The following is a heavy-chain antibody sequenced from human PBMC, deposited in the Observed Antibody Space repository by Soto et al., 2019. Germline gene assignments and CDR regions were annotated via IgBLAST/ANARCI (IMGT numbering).Heavy chain of an antibody. J-gene: IGHJ4*02. CDR2: IKYDGSST. D-gene: IGHD1-26*01. CDR3: VRDGVGAPPFDY. Sequence: EVQLVESGGGLVQPGGSLRLSCAASGFTFSSHWMHWVRQAPGQGLLWVARIKYDGSSTDYADSVKGRFTISRDNAKNTVQLKMNSLRLEDTAVYYCVRDGVGAPPFDYWGQGALVTVSS. V-gene: IGHV3-74*01. CDR1: GFTFSSHW.